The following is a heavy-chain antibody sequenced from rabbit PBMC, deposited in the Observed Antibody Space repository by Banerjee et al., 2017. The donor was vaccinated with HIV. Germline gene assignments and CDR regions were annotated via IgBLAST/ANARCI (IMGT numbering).Heavy chain of an antibody. Sequence: QEQLEESGGGLVQPEGSLTLTCTASGLDFSSSYWICWVRQAPGKGLEWIACIYAGSSGSTYYASWAKGRFTISKTSSTTVTLQMTSLTAADTATYFCARDAGYAGYGYATNWGPGTLVTVS. CDR1: GLDFSSSYW. V-gene: IGHV1S45*01. J-gene: IGHJ2*01. CDR2: IYAGSSGST. CDR3: ARDAGYAGYGYATN. D-gene: IGHD6-1*01.